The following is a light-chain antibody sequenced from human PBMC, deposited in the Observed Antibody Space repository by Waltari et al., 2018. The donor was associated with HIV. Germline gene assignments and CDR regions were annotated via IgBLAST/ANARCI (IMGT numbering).Light chain of an antibody. V-gene: IGKV3D-15*01. J-gene: IGKJ5*01. CDR2: GAS. Sequence: EIVMIQSPGTLSVSPGARATLSCRASESVNSNLAWYQQKPGQAPRLLIFGASTRATGIAARFSGSASGTEFTLTISRLQSEDFAVYYCQQYYKWPRTFGQGTRLEIK. CDR3: QQYYKWPRT. CDR1: ESVNSN.